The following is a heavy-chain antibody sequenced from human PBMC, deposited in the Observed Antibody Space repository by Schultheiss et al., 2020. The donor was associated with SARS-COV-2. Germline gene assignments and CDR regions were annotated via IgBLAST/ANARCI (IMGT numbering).Heavy chain of an antibody. CDR2: INHSGST. V-gene: IGHV4-34*01. CDR1: GGSFSGYY. D-gene: IGHD4-17*01. Sequence: SETLSLTCAVYGGSFSGYYWSWIRQPPGKGLEWIGEINHSGSTNYNPSLKSRVTISVDTSKTQFSLKLSSVTAADTAVYYCASSGDLIWRNWFDPWGQGTLVTVSS. CDR3: ASSGDLIWRNWFDP. J-gene: IGHJ5*02.